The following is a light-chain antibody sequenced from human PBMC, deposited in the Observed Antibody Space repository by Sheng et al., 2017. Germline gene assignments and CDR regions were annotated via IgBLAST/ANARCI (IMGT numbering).Light chain of an antibody. J-gene: IGKJ3*01. CDR1: QDIRDY. Sequence: DIQMTQSPSSLSASVGDRVTITCRASQDIRDYLAWYQQIPGTVPKLLIYAASTLHSGVTSRFSGSGSGTDFTLTISSLQPEDVATYYCQNYNSAPXFTFGPGTKVDLK. V-gene: IGKV1-27*01. CDR3: QNYNSAPXFT. CDR2: AAS.